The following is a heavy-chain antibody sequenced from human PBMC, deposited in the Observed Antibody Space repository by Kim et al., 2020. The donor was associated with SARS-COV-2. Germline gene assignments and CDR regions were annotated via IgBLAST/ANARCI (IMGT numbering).Heavy chain of an antibody. D-gene: IGHD3-10*01. J-gene: IGHJ1*01. V-gene: IGHV3-66*01. CDR1: GFTVSSNY. CDR3: AREGVEGAIGH. CDR2: IYSGGST. Sequence: GGSLRLFCAASGFTVSSNYMSWVRQAPGKGLEWVSVIYSGGSTYYVDPVKGRFTISRDNSKNTLYLQMNSLRAEDTAVYYCAREGVEGAIGHWGQGTLVTVSS.